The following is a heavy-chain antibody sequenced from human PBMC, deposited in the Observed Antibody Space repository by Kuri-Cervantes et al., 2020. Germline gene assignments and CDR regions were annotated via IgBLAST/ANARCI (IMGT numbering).Heavy chain of an antibody. CDR2: IYYSGST. D-gene: IGHD6-19*01. J-gene: IGHJ4*02. Sequence: GSLRLSCTVSGGSISSYYWSWIRQPPGKGLEWIGYIYYSGSTNYNPSLKSRVTISVDTSKNQFSLKLHPVTAADTAMYYCGRFSYHSSGRNYYFDQWGQGTPVTVSS. CDR3: GRFSYHSSGRNYYFDQ. V-gene: IGHV4-59*01. CDR1: GGSISSYY.